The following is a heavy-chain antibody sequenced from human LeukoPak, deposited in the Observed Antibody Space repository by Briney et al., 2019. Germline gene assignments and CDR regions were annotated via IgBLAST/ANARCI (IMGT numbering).Heavy chain of an antibody. J-gene: IGHJ4*02. V-gene: IGHV4-59*01. D-gene: IGHD6-13*01. CDR3: ARAGYSSSWYYFDY. Sequence: SETLSLTCTVSGGSISSYYWYWIRQPPGKGLEWIGYIYYSGNTNYNPSLKSRVTISVDTSKNQFSLKLRSVTAADTAVYYRARAGYSSSWYYFDYWGQGTLVTVSS. CDR1: GGSISSYY. CDR2: IYYSGNT.